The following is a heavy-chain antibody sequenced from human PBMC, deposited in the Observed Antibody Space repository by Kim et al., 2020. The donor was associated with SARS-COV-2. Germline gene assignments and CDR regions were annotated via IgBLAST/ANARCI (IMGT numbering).Heavy chain of an antibody. D-gene: IGHD2-8*01. Sequence: KVQGRVTMTRNTSISTAYMELSSLRSEDTAVYYCARATHQDIVLMAAFDYWGQGTLVTVSS. J-gene: IGHJ4*02. V-gene: IGHV1-8*01. CDR3: ARATHQDIVLMAAFDY.